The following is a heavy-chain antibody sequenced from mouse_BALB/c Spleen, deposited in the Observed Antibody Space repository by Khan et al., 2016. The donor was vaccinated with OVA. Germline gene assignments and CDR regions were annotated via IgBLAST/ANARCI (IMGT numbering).Heavy chain of an antibody. Sequence: EVQLQESGPGLVKPSQSLSLTCTVTGYSITSNYAWSWVRQFPGNKLEWMGYISYSGSTSYNPSLKSRISVTRDTSENQFFLQLNSVTTEDTATYYCARQNYYGCALDYWGQGTSVTVSS. J-gene: IGHJ4*01. D-gene: IGHD1-2*01. CDR1: GYSITSNYA. CDR2: ISYSGST. CDR3: ARQNYYGCALDY. V-gene: IGHV3-2*02.